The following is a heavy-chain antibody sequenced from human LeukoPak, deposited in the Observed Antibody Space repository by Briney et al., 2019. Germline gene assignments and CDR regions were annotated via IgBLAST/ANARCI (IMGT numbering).Heavy chain of an antibody. CDR2: ISGSGTTI. D-gene: IGHD6-19*01. CDR3: ARDYRYSSGWPDDY. Sequence: GGSLRLSCAASGFTFSDYSMTWIRQAPGKGLEWVSYISGSGTTIYYADSVKARFTMSRDNAKNSLYLQMNSLRAEDTAVYYCARDYRYSSGWPDDYWGQGTLVTVSS. J-gene: IGHJ4*02. CDR1: GFTFSDYS. V-gene: IGHV3-11*01.